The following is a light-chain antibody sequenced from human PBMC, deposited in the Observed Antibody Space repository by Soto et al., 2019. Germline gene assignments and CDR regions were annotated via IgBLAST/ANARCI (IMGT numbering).Light chain of an antibody. CDR1: QSISSW. Sequence: IHMTHSPSTLSASLGEIVTITFRASQSISSWLAWYQQKPGKAPKLLVYDASSLESGVPSRFSGSGSGTEFTLTISSLQPDDIATYYCQQCHRYLTFGQGTKVDIK. J-gene: IGKJ1*01. V-gene: IGKV1-5*01. CDR2: DAS. CDR3: QQCHRYLT.